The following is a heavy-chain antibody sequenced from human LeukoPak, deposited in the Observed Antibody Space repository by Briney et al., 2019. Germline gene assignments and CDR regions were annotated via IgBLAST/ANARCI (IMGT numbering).Heavy chain of an antibody. Sequence: PGGSLRLSCAASAFTFSGSAVHWVRQASGTGLEWIGRSGSKANNYATTYAASLKGRFTISRDESTNTAFLQMNSLKTEDSAVYYCARSPSSNSAFDSWGQGTLVTVSS. D-gene: IGHD2-2*01. CDR3: ARSPSSNSAFDS. J-gene: IGHJ4*02. CDR1: AFTFSGSA. V-gene: IGHV3-73*01. CDR2: SGSKANNYAT.